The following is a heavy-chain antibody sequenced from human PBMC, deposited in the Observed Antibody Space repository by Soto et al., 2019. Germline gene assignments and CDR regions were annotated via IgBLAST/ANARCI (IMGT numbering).Heavy chain of an antibody. CDR2: ISWNSGSI. J-gene: IGHJ6*02. Sequence: EVQLVESGGGLVQPGRSLRLSCAASGFTFDDYAMHWVRQAPGKGLEWVSGISWNSGSIGYADSVKGRFTISRDNAKNSLYRQMNSLRAEDTALYYCAKAGGFGEQGLGDGMDVWGQGTTVTVSS. CDR3: AKAGGFGEQGLGDGMDV. D-gene: IGHD3-10*01. CDR1: GFTFDDYA. V-gene: IGHV3-9*01.